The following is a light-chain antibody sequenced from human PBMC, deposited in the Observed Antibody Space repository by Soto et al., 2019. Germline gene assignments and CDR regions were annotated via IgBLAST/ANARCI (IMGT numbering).Light chain of an antibody. CDR1: QSISTW. CDR2: DAS. V-gene: IGKV1-5*01. Sequence: EIQMTQSPSTLSAYVGDRVTFTCRASQSISTWLAWYQQKPGKAPKLLIYDASSLQSDVPSRFSGSGSGTEFTLTISALQTDDFASYYCQQYMNYATFGQGTKVEIK. CDR3: QQYMNYAT. J-gene: IGKJ1*01.